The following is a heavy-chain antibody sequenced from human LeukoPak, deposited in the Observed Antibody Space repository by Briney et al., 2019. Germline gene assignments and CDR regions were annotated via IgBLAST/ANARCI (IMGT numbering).Heavy chain of an antibody. CDR3: ARERWLQSGYFDY. CDR2: ISGSGGST. CDR1: GFTFSSYA. V-gene: IGHV3-23*01. Sequence: GGSLRLSCAASGFTFSSYAMSWVRQAPGKGLEWVSAISGSGGSTYYADSVKGRFTISRDNSRNTLYLQMNSLRAEDTAVYYCARERWLQSGYFDYWGQGTLVTVSS. J-gene: IGHJ4*02. D-gene: IGHD4-4*01.